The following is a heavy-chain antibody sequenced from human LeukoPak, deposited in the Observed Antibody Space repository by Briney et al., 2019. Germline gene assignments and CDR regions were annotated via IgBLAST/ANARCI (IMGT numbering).Heavy chain of an antibody. CDR2: IYWNDDK. J-gene: IGHJ4*02. CDR3: AHSWDGILWFGEYGSGS. CDR1: GFSLSTSGVG. V-gene: IGHV2-5*01. Sequence: SGPTLVKPTQTLTLTCTFSGFSLSTSGVGVGWIRQPPGKALEWLALIYWNDDKRYSPSLKSRLTITKDTSKNQVVLTMTNMDPVATATYYCAHSWDGILWFGEYGSGSRGQGTLVTVSS. D-gene: IGHD3-10*01.